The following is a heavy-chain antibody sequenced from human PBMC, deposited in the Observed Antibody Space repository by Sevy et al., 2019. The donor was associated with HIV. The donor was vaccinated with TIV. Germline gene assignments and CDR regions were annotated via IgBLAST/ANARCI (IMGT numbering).Heavy chain of an antibody. CDR3: ARAGLRGDAFDI. CDR2: ISSSSSYI. CDR1: GFTFSSYS. D-gene: IGHD3-16*01. V-gene: IGHV3-21*01. Sequence: GGSLRLSCAASGFTFSSYSMNWVRQAPGKGLEWVSSISSSSSYIYYADSVKGRFTISRDNAKNSLYLQMNSLRAEDTAVYYCARAGLRGDAFDIWGQGTMVTVSS. J-gene: IGHJ3*02.